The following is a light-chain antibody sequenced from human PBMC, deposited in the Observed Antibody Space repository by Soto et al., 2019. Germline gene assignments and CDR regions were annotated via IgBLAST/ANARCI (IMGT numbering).Light chain of an antibody. J-gene: IGKJ4*01. V-gene: IGKV1-39*01. CDR3: QQSYSIPFT. CDR1: QSINKY. CDR2: DAY. Sequence: DIQMTQSPSSLSASVGDRVTITCRPSQSINKYLSWYQQKAGKDPKLLIYDAYSLQSGVPSRFSGSGSGSDFTLTISSLQPEDFATYYCQQSYSIPFTFGGGTKVEI.